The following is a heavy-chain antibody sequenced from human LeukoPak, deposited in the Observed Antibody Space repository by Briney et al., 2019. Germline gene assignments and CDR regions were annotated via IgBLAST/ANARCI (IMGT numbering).Heavy chain of an antibody. D-gene: IGHD6-13*01. CDR2: IYTSGST. V-gene: IGHV4-4*07. Sequence: SETLSLTCTVSGGSISSYYWSWIRQPAGKGLEWIGRIYTSGSTNYNPSLKSRVTMSVDTSKNQFSLKLSSVTAADTAVYYCARDRGSSSWSYYFDYWGQGTLVTVSS. J-gene: IGHJ4*02. CDR3: ARDRGSSSWSYYFDY. CDR1: GGSISSYY.